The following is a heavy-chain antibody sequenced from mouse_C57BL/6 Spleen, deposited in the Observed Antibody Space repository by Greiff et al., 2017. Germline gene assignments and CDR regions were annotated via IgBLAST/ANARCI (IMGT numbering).Heavy chain of an antibody. CDR3: ARWVLRGYFDV. V-gene: IGHV1-82*01. J-gene: IGHJ1*03. CDR1: GYAFSSSW. CDR2: IYPGDGDT. Sequence: QVQLQQSGPELVKPGASVKISCKASGYAFSSSWMNWVKQRPGKGLEWIGRIYPGDGDTNYNGKFKGKATLTADKSSSTAYMQLSSLTSEDSAVXFCARWVLRGYFDVWGTGTTVTVSS. D-gene: IGHD2-14*01.